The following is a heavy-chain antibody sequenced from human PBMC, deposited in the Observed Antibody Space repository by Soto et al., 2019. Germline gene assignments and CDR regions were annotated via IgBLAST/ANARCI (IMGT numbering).Heavy chain of an antibody. CDR1: GGSISSYY. CDR2: IYYGGST. Sequence: SETLSLTCTVSGGSISSYYWSWIRQPPGKGLEWIGYIYYGGSTNYNPSLKSRVTISVDTSKNQFFLRLSSVTAADTAVYYCARTYCSSTSCPLDYWGQGTLVTVSS. D-gene: IGHD2-2*01. J-gene: IGHJ4*02. V-gene: IGHV4-59*01. CDR3: ARTYCSSTSCPLDY.